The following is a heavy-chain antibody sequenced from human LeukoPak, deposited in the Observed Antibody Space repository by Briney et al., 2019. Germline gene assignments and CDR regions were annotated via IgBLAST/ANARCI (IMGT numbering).Heavy chain of an antibody. CDR1: AGTFSSYA. CDR2: IIPIFGTA. CDR3: AREMATITFDY. V-gene: IGHV1-69*05. Sequence: ASVKVSCKASAGTFSSYAISWVRQAPGQGLEWMGRIIPIFGTANYAQKFQGRVTITTDESTSTAYMELSSLRSEDTAVYYCAREMATITFDYWGQGTLVTVSS. D-gene: IGHD5-24*01. J-gene: IGHJ4*02.